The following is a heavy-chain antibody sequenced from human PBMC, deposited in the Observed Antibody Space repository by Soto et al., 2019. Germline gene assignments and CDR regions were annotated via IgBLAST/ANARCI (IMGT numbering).Heavy chain of an antibody. D-gene: IGHD4-17*01. CDR1: GFSLSTSGMC. CDR2: IDWDDDK. Sequence: SGPTLVNPTQTLTLTCTFSGFSLSTSGMCVSWIRQPPGKALEWLARIDWDDDKYYSTSLKNRLTISKDSSKNQVVLTMTNMDPVDTASYFCSPTRTVPTISEHFDYWGQATLVTVAS. V-gene: IGHV2-70*11. J-gene: IGHJ4*02. CDR3: SPTRTVPTISEHFDY.